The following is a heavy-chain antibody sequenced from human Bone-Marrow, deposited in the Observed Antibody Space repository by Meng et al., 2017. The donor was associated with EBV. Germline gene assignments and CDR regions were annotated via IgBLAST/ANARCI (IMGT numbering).Heavy chain of an antibody. CDR2: INEDGAVT. Sequence: VQLVGSGGGGVQAGRSLRLSCAACGFTFRSYWMHWVRQAPGKGLVWVSRINEDGAVTTYADSVKGRFTISRDNAKNTLYLQMNGLRAEDTAIYYCSRDLVGSVDSWGQGTLVTVSS. J-gene: IGHJ4*02. CDR1: GFTFRSYW. V-gene: IGHV3-74*03. D-gene: IGHD2-8*02. CDR3: SRDLVGSVDS.